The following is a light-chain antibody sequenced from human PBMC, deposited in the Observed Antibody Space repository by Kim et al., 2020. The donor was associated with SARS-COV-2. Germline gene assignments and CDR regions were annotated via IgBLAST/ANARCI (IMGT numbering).Light chain of an antibody. Sequence: ALGQTGRITCKGDSLRSYYASWYQQKPGQAPVLVIYGKNNRPSGIPDRFSGSSSGNTAYLTITGAQAEDEADYYCNSRDSSGNHWVFGGGTKLTVL. J-gene: IGLJ3*02. CDR2: GKN. CDR1: SLRSYY. CDR3: NSRDSSGNHWV. V-gene: IGLV3-19*01.